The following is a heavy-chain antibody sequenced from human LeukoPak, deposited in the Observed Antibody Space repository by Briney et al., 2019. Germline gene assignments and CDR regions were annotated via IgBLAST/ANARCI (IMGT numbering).Heavy chain of an antibody. CDR2: IYHSGSA. V-gene: IGHV4-31*03. J-gene: IGHJ5*02. CDR1: GGSISSGGYY. Sequence: SQTLSLTCTVSGGSISSGGYYWTWIRQHPGKGLEWIGYIYHSGSAYYNPSLKSRVTMSVDTSKNQFSLTLNSVTAADTAVYHCARGGYDSSGYYVYWFDPWGQGTLVTVSS. CDR3: ARGGYDSSGYYVYWFDP. D-gene: IGHD3-22*01.